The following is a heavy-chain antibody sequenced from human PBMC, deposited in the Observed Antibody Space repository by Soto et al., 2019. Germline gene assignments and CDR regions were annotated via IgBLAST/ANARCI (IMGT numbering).Heavy chain of an antibody. V-gene: IGHV4-39*01. CDR3: ARHTPAISISDH. Sequence: ETLSLTCTVSGGSISSSSYYWGWIRQPPGKGLEWIGRIYYSGSTYYNPSLKSRVTISVDTSKNQFSLKLSSVTAADTAVYYCARHTPAISISDHWGQGTLVTVSS. CDR2: IYYSGST. CDR1: GGSISSSSYY. D-gene: IGHD2-15*01. J-gene: IGHJ4*02.